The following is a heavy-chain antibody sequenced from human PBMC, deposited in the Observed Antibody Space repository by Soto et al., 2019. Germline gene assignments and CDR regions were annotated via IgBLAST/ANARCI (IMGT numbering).Heavy chain of an antibody. CDR1: GGSISSGGYS. J-gene: IGHJ3*02. CDR3: ASTSLVPHDAFDI. Sequence: LSLTCAVSGGSISSGGYSWSWIRQPPGKGLEWIGYIYHSGSTYYNPSLKSRVTISVDRSKNQFSLKLSSVTAADTAVYYCASTSLVPHDAFDIWGQGTMVTVSS. CDR2: IYHSGST. D-gene: IGHD1-26*01. V-gene: IGHV4-30-2*01.